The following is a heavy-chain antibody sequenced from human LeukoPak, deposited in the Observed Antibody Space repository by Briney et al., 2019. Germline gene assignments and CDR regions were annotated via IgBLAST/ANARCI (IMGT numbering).Heavy chain of an antibody. V-gene: IGHV3-23*01. D-gene: IGHD3-22*01. J-gene: IGHJ4*02. CDR1: GFTFSSYA. CDR3: AKDHRVTYYYDSSGSYYFDY. CDR2: ISGSGGST. Sequence: GGSLRLSCAASGFTFSSYAMSWVRQAPGKGLEWVSAISGSGGSTYYADSVKGRFTISRDNSKNTLYLQMNSLRAEDTAVYYCAKDHRVTYYYDSSGSYYFDYWGQGALVTVSS.